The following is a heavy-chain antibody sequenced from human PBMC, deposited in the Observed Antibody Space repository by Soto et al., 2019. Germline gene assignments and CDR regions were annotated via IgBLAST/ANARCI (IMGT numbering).Heavy chain of an antibody. D-gene: IGHD3-3*01. V-gene: IGHV1-18*01. CDR3: ARAGVFWSGEQPYYFDY. Sequence: GAPVKVSCKASGYTFTSYGISWVRQAPEQGLEWMGWISAYNGNTNYAQKLQGRVTMTTDTSTSTAYMELRSLRSDDTAVYYCARAGVFWSGEQPYYFDYWGQGTLVTVSS. CDR1: GYTFTSYG. J-gene: IGHJ4*02. CDR2: ISAYNGNT.